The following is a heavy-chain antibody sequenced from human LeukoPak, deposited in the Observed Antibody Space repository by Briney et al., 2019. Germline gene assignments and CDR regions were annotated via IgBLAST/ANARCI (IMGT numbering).Heavy chain of an antibody. CDR3: ACRDLTSTWSFP. CDR1: GYSFTSYW. V-gene: IGHV5-51*01. CDR2: IYPGDLRV. D-gene: IGHD6-13*01. Sequence: GKSLKISCQGFGYSFTSYWIGWVRQMPGKGMEWMEVIYPGDLRVRYNPSFQGQVTISVDKSIDTAYLQWVSLRASDSAMYYCACRDLTSTWSFPWGQGTLVTVSS. J-gene: IGHJ5*02.